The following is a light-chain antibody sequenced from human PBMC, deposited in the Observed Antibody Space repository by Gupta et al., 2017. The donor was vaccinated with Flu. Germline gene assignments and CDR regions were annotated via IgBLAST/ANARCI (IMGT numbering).Light chain of an antibody. CDR1: SSNSGNNY. J-gene: IGLJ2*01. CDR3: GAWDDSLSGV. Sequence: QRVTSSCAGSSSNSGNNYVYWYQQHPGKAPKLLIYRNNQRPSGVPDRFSGSKSGKSASLAISGLRAEDEAYYYCGAWDDSLSGVFGGGTKLTVL. V-gene: IGLV1-47*01. CDR2: RNN.